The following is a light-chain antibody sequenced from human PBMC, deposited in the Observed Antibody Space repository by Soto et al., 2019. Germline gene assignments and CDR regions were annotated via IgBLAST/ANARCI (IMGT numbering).Light chain of an antibody. CDR3: QQRTNWPLT. Sequence: EIVLTQSPVTLSLSPGERATLSCRASQSVTTFLAWYQQKPGQAPRLLIYDASKRATGIPARFSGSGSGTDFPLTISSLAPEDFAVYYCQQRTNWPLTFGGGTKVEIK. CDR1: QSVTTF. CDR2: DAS. V-gene: IGKV3-11*01. J-gene: IGKJ4*01.